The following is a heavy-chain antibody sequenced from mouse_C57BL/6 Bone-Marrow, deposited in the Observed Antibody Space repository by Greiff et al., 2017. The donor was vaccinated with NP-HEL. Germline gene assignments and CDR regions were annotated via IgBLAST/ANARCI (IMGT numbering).Heavy chain of an antibody. D-gene: IGHD1-1*01. CDR2: IYPRSGNT. J-gene: IGHJ2*01. CDR3: ARSPTVVATNFDY. V-gene: IGHV1-81*01. CDR1: GYTFTSYG. Sequence: VQLQQSGAELARPGASVKLSCKASGYTFTSYGISWVKQRTGQGLEWIGEIYPRSGNTYYNEKFKGKATLTADKSSSTAYMELRSLTSEDSAVYFCARSPTVVATNFDYWGQGTTLTVSS.